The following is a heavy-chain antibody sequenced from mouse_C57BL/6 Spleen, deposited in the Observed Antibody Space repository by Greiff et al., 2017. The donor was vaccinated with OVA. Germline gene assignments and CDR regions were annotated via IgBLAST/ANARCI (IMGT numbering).Heavy chain of an antibody. D-gene: IGHD3-2*02. Sequence: VQLKQSGPELVKPGASVKMSCKASGYTFTDYNMHWVKQSHGKSLEWIGYINPNNGGTSYNQKFKGKATLTVNKSSSTAYMELRSLTSEDSAVYYCARGGAQATAWFAYWGQGTLVTVSA. CDR2: INPNNGGT. V-gene: IGHV1-22*01. CDR3: ARGGAQATAWFAY. CDR1: GYTFTDYN. J-gene: IGHJ3*01.